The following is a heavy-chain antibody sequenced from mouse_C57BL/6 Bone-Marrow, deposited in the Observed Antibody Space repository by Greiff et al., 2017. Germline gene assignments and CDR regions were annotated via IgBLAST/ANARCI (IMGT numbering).Heavy chain of an antibody. CDR1: GFNIKDDY. D-gene: IGHD2-3*01. CDR2: IDPEIGDT. J-gene: IGHJ2*01. Sequence: VQLQQSGAELVRPGASVKLSCTASGFNIKDDYIHWVKQRPEQGLEWIGWIDPEIGDTEYASKFQGKATITSDTSSNTAYLQLSSLTSEETAVYCCSSFDDNYFDFWGQGTPRTVAS. CDR3: SSFDDNYFDF. V-gene: IGHV14-4*01.